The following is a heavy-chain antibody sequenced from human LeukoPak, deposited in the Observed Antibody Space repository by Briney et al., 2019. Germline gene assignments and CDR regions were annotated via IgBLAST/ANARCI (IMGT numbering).Heavy chain of an antibody. Sequence: SETLSLTCAVYGGSFSGFYWSWVRQPPGRGREWIGEINHSGSTHYNPSFKSRVTILVDTSRNQFSLKLTSVTAADTAVYYCARGPDSGSHFAWFDPWGQGTLVTVSS. CDR2: INHSGST. CDR1: GGSFSGFY. D-gene: IGHD3-10*01. V-gene: IGHV4-34*01. CDR3: ARGPDSGSHFAWFDP. J-gene: IGHJ5*02.